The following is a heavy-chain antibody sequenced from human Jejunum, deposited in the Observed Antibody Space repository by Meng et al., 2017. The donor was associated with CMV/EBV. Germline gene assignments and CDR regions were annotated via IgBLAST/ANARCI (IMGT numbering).Heavy chain of an antibody. D-gene: IGHD4-23*01. CDR1: GEAIRRTSSD. CDR3: ARDSDYGANPATYFDY. V-gene: IGHV4-39*07. Sequence: GEAIRRTSSDWGWVSQHPGKELEWIGIIYYTGATYIPSLKSRVTISRDTSKNQFFLNLSSVTAADTAVYYCARDSDYGANPATYFDYWGQGTLVTVSS. CDR2: IYYTGAT. J-gene: IGHJ4*02.